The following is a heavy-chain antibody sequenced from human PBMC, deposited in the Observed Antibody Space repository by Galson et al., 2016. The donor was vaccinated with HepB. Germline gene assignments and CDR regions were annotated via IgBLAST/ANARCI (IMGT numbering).Heavy chain of an antibody. Sequence: SLRLSCAASGFSVSNNYMSWVRQAPGKGLEWVSSISSSSSYIYYVDSVKGRFTISRDNAKNLLYLQMDSLRAEDTAVYYCGRETLMGTRFHNWGQGTLVTVAS. J-gene: IGHJ4*02. CDR3: GRETLMGTRFHN. D-gene: IGHD1-14*01. CDR1: GFSVSNNY. CDR2: ISSSSSYI. V-gene: IGHV3-21*01.